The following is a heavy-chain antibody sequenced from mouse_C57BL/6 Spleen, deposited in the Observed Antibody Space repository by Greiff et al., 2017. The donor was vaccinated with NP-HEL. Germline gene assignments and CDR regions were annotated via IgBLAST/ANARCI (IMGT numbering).Heavy chain of an antibody. CDR3: ASACYYDFSWFAY. D-gene: IGHD2-4*01. Sequence: VQLQQSGAELVKPGASVKISCKASGYAFSSYWMNWVKQRPGKGLEWIGQIYPGDGDTNYNGKFKGKATLTADNSSSTAYMQLSSLTSEDSAVYFCASACYYDFSWFAYWGQGTLVTVSA. J-gene: IGHJ3*01. V-gene: IGHV1-80*01. CDR2: IYPGDGDT. CDR1: GYAFSSYW.